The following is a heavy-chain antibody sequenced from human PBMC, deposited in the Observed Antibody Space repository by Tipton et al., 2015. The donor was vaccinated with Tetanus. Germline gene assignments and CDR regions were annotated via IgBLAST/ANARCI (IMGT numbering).Heavy chain of an antibody. CDR1: GDSISSSDYY. CDR2: VYYDGSA. J-gene: IGHJ3*01. Sequence: TLSLTCTVSGDSISSSDYYWGWIRQPPGEGLEWIASVYYDGSAYYNPSLKSRITISIDSSKNQLSLRLTSVTAAGTAVYYCAGPTLAHDAFDFWGQGTMVTVS. V-gene: IGHV4-39*01. CDR3: AGPTLAHDAFDF. D-gene: IGHD5-12*01.